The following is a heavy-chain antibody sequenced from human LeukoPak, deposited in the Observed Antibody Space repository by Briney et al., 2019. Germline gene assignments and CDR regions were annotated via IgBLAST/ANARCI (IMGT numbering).Heavy chain of an antibody. CDR3: ATSELDYFDY. D-gene: IGHD3-3*01. Sequence: GGSLRLSCAASGFTFSSYSMNWVRQAPGKGLEWVSSISSSSSYIYYADSVKGRFTISRDNAKNSLYLQMNSLRAEDTAVYYCATSELDYFDYWGQGTLVTVSS. CDR1: GFTFSSYS. V-gene: IGHV3-21*04. CDR2: ISSSSSYI. J-gene: IGHJ4*02.